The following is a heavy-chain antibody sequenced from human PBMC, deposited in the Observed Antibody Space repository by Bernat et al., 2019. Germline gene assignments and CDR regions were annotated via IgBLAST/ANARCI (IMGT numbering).Heavy chain of an antibody. D-gene: IGHD3-10*01. Sequence: QVQLQESGPGLVKPSETLSLTCTVSGGSSNNYFWSWIRQPPGKGLEWIGYIYYSGSTYYNPSLKSRVTISVDTSKNQFSLKLSSVTAADTAVYYCARHISYRGLLTAFDYWGQGTLVTVSS. CDR2: IYYSGST. J-gene: IGHJ4*02. CDR3: ARHISYRGLLTAFDY. V-gene: IGHV4-59*04. CDR1: GGSSNNYF.